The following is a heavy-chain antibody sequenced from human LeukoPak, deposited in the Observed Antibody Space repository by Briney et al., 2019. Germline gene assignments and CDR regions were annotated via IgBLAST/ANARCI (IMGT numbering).Heavy chain of an antibody. J-gene: IGHJ2*01. V-gene: IGHV4-34*01. D-gene: IGHD3-10*01. CDR3: AREVWSAYWYSDL. CDR2: INHSGST. Sequence: SETLSLTCAVYGGSFSGYYWGWLRQPPGKGLEWIGEINHSGSTNYNPSLKSRVTISVGTSKNQFSLKLSSVTAADTAVYYCAREVWSAYWYSDLWGRGPRVTVSS. CDR1: GGSFSGYY.